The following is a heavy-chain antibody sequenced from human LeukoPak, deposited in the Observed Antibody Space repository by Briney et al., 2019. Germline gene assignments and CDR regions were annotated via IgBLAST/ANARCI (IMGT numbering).Heavy chain of an antibody. CDR2: ISSSGGLT. Sequence: GGSLRLSCAASGFALSNYEMIWVRQAPGKEPEWVSYISSSGGLTYYADSVKGRFTVSRDNAKDSLFLHMNSLRVEDTAIYYCARDSLHDYGGTGYGYYFDYWGQGTLVTVSS. CDR3: ARDSLHDYGGTGYGYYFDY. V-gene: IGHV3-48*03. J-gene: IGHJ4*02. D-gene: IGHD4/OR15-4a*01. CDR1: GFALSNYE.